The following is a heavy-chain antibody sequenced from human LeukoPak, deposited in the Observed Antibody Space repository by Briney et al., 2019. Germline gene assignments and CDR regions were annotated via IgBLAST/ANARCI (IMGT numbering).Heavy chain of an antibody. CDR1: GGSISSTGYY. CDR2: MYYSGNT. D-gene: IGHD1-26*01. V-gene: IGHV4-39*01. CDR3: AKSGGYGLIDY. Sequence: PSETLSLTCTVSGGSISSTGYYWGWIRQPPGKGLEWIGSMYYSGNTYYNASLQSRVAISIETSKNQISLRLNSVTAADTAMYYCAKSGGYGLIDYWGQGTLVTVSS. J-gene: IGHJ4*02.